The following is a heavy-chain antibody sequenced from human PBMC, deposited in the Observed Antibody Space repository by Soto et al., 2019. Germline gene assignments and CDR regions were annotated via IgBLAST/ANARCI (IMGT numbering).Heavy chain of an antibody. V-gene: IGHV4-59*01. CDR2: IYYSGST. CDR3: ARRRYDFWSGYLDY. Sequence: ETLSLTCTVSGGSISSYYWSWIRQPPGKGLEWIGYIYYSGSTNYNPSLKSRVTISVDTSKNQFSLKLSSVTAADTAVYYCARRRYDFWSGYLDYWGQGTLVTVSS. CDR1: GGSISSYY. J-gene: IGHJ4*02. D-gene: IGHD3-3*01.